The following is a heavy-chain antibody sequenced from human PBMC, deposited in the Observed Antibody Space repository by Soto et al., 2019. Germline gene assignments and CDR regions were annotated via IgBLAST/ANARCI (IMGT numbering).Heavy chain of an antibody. CDR3: AKSLRYYDSSPLDH. J-gene: IGHJ4*02. D-gene: IGHD3-22*01. V-gene: IGHV3-43D*04. Sequence: PGGSLRLSXAAAGFDFEDYAMHWVRQVPGKGLEWVSLTNSDGTDSYYVDSVKGRFTISRDNAKTTLYLQMDRLRPEDTALYFCAKSLRYYDSSPLDHWGQGTLVTVS. CDR2: TNSDGTDS. CDR1: GFDFEDYA.